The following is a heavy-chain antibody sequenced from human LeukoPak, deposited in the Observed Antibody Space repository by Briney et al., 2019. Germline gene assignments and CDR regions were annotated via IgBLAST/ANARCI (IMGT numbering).Heavy chain of an antibody. V-gene: IGHV3-30*02. CDR3: AKDAAHGSGSYYEPYFDY. Sequence: GGSLRLSCAASGFTFSSYGMHWVRQAPGKGLGWVAFIRYDGSNKYYADSVKGRFTISRDNSKNTLYLQMNSLRAEDTAVYYCAKDAAHGSGSYYEPYFDYWGQGTLVTVSS. D-gene: IGHD3-10*01. CDR1: GFTFSSYG. J-gene: IGHJ4*02. CDR2: IRYDGSNK.